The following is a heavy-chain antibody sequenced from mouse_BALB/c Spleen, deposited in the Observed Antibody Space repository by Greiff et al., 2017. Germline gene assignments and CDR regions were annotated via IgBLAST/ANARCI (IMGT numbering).Heavy chain of an antibody. J-gene: IGHJ4*01. CDR1: GFTFSSFG. Sequence: EVQVVESGGGLVQPGGSRKLSCAASGFTFSSFGMHWVRQAPEKGLEWVAYISSGSSTIYYADTVKGRFTISRDNPKNTLFLQMTSLRSEDTAMYYCARDYDAMDYWGQGTSVTVSS. V-gene: IGHV5-17*02. CDR3: ARDYDAMDY. CDR2: ISSGSSTI.